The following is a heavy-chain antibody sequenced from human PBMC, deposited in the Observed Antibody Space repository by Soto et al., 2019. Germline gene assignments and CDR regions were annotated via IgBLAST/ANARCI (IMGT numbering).Heavy chain of an antibody. V-gene: IGHV3-30*02. CDR3: AKEFQWELYAFDI. CDR2: MGNDGITT. J-gene: IGHJ3*02. CDR1: GFTFSTYG. Sequence: GGSLRLSCAASGFTFSTYGMHWVRQAPGKGLEWVAVMGNDGITTFYADSVKGRFTISRDNSKNTLFLQMNSLRADDTAVYYCAKEFQWELYAFDIWGQGTMVTVSS. D-gene: IGHD1-26*01.